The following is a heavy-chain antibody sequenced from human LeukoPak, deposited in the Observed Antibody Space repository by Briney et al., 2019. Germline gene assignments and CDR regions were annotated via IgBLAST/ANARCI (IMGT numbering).Heavy chain of an antibody. Sequence: QSGGSLRLSCAASGFTFSSYAMHWVRQAPGKGLEWVAVIPYDGSNKYYADSVKGRFTISRDNSKNTLYLQMNSLRAEDTAVYYCARDRYSSSWSYYFDYWGQGTLVTVSS. D-gene: IGHD6-13*01. V-gene: IGHV3-30*04. J-gene: IGHJ4*02. CDR2: IPYDGSNK. CDR1: GFTFSSYA. CDR3: ARDRYSSSWSYYFDY.